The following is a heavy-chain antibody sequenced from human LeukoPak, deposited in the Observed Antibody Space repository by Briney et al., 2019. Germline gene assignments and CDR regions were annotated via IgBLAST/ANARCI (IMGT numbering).Heavy chain of an antibody. Sequence: GGSLRLSCSVSGFTLSTHVTHWVRQAPGKGLEYVSAISSNGDNTYYADSVKGRFTISRDNSKNTLYLQMSSLRADDTAVYYCVRGTGYWGQGTLVTVSS. V-gene: IGHV3-64D*06. CDR3: VRGTGY. CDR2: ISSNGDNT. J-gene: IGHJ4*02. CDR1: GFTLSTHV.